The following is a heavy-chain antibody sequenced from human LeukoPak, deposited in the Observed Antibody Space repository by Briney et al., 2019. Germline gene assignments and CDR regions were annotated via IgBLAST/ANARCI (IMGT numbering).Heavy chain of an antibody. CDR1: GGTFSSYA. V-gene: IGHV1-69*13. CDR2: IIPIFGTA. Sequence: SVKVSCKASGGTFSSYAISWVRQAPGQGLEWMGGIIPIFGTANYAQKFQGRVTITADESTSTAYMELSSLRAEDTAVYYCARDHAPIYDFWSGYYRGYYYYGMDVWGQGTTVTVSS. CDR3: ARDHAPIYDFWSGYYRGYYYYGMDV. J-gene: IGHJ6*02. D-gene: IGHD3-3*01.